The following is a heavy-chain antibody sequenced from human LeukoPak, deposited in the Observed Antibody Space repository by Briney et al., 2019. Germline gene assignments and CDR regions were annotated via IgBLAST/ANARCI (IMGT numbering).Heavy chain of an antibody. Sequence: GGSLRLSCAASGFTFSSYWMSWVRQAPGKGLEWVANIKQDGSEKYYVDSVKGRFTISRDNAKNSLYLQMNSLRAEDTAVYYCARDFAGYCSGATCHFDSWGQGTLVTVSS. V-gene: IGHV3-7*01. CDR3: ARDFAGYCSGATCHFDS. D-gene: IGHD2-2*03. CDR1: GFTFSSYW. J-gene: IGHJ4*02. CDR2: IKQDGSEK.